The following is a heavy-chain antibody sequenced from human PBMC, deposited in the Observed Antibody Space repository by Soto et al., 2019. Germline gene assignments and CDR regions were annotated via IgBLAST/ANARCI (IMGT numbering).Heavy chain of an antibody. CDR3: ARPATVVTNAFDI. V-gene: IGHV1-24*01. Sequence: ASVKVSCKVSGYTLTELSMHWVRQAPGKGLEWMGGIDPIFGTANYAQKFQGRVTITADESTSTAYMELSSLRSEDTAVYYCARPATVVTNAFDIWGQGTMVTVSS. CDR1: GYTLTELS. J-gene: IGHJ3*02. D-gene: IGHD4-17*01. CDR2: IDPIFGTA.